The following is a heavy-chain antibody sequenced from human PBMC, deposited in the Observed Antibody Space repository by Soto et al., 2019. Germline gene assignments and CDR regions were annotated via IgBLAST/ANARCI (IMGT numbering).Heavy chain of an antibody. CDR1: GFTFSSHA. J-gene: IGHJ4*02. CDR2: ISGSGGST. V-gene: IGHV3-23*01. Sequence: EVQLLESGGGLVQPGGSLRLSCAASGFTFSSHAMSWVRQAPGKGLEWVSAISGSGGSTYYADSVKGRFTISRDNSKNTLYLQMNSLRAEDTAVYYCARHWDLYSSSSGIDYWGQGTLVTVSS. CDR3: ARHWDLYSSSSGIDY. D-gene: IGHD6-6*01.